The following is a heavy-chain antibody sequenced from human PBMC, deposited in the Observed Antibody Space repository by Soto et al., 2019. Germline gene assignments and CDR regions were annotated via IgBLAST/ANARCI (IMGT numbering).Heavy chain of an antibody. V-gene: IGHV4-34*01. CDR3: ARGRVVVAATRFDY. CDR2: INHSGST. J-gene: IGHJ4*02. D-gene: IGHD2-15*01. CDR1: GGSFSGYY. Sequence: QVQLQQWGAGLLKPSETLSLTCAVYGGSFSGYYWSWIRQPPGKGLEWIGEINHSGSTNYNPSLKRRVTISVDTSRNQFSLNLSSVTAADTAVYYCARGRVVVAATRFDYWGQGTLVTVSS.